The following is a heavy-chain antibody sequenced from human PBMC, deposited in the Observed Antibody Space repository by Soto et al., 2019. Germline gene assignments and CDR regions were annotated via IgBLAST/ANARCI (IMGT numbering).Heavy chain of an antibody. CDR2: IYYSGST. V-gene: IGHV4-30-4*01. D-gene: IGHD3-3*01. J-gene: IGHJ4*02. Sequence: SETLSLTCTVSGGSISSGDYYWSWIRQPPGKGLEWIGYIYYSGSTYYNPSLKSRVTISIDTSKNHFSLKLTSVTAADTAVYYCARDGLDFWSGYRSFDFWGQGTLVT. CDR1: GGSISSGDYY. CDR3: ARDGLDFWSGYRSFDF.